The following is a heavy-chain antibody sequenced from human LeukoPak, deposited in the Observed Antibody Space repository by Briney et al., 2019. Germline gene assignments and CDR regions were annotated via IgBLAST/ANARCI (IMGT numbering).Heavy chain of an antibody. J-gene: IGHJ6*03. Sequence: SETLSLTCTVSGGSISSYYWSWIRQPPGKGLEWIGYIYTSGSTNYNPSLRSRVTISVDTSKNQFSLKLSSVTAADTAVYYCARHTLHNMDVWGKGTTVTVSS. CDR3: ARHTLHNMDV. CDR2: IYTSGST. CDR1: GGSISSYY. V-gene: IGHV4-4*09. D-gene: IGHD2-15*01.